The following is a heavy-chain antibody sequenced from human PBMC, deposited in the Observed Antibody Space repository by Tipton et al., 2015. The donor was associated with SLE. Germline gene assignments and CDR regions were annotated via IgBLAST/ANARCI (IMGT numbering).Heavy chain of an antibody. V-gene: IGHV4-34*01. CDR3: ASVYGGNSGPDY. CDR2: INHSGST. J-gene: IGHJ4*02. Sequence: TLSLTCAVYGGSFSGYYWSWIRQPPGKGLEWIGEINHSGSTNYNPSLKSRVTISIDTSKNQFSLKLSSVTAADPAVYYCASVYGGNSGPDYWGQGTLVTVPS. CDR1: GGSFSGYY. D-gene: IGHD4-23*01.